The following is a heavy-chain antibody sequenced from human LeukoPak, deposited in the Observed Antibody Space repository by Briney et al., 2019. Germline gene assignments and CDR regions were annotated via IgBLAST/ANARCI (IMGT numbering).Heavy chain of an antibody. CDR2: IYYSGST. J-gene: IGHJ5*01. Sequence: SETLSLTCTVSGGSVSRDNYYWSWIRQPPGKGLEWIGYIYYSGSTNYNPSLKSRVTISVDTSKNQFSLKLSSVTAADTAVYYCAKTFYDFYVTRFDSWGQGTLVTVSS. D-gene: IGHD3-3*01. V-gene: IGHV4-61*01. CDR3: AKTFYDFYVTRFDS. CDR1: GGSVSRDNYY.